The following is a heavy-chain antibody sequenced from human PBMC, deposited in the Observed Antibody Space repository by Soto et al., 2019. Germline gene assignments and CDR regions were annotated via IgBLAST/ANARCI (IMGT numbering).Heavy chain of an antibody. Sequence: EVQLVESGGGLVKPGGSLRLSCAGSGFTFKNAWVNWVRQAPGKGLEWVGRLLSKTDGGTADYGAPVKGRFTISRDDSKNTFYLQMNNLKTEDTAVYFCTTWYFLNYWGQGTLVTVSS. CDR2: LLSKTDGGTA. CDR1: GFTFKNAW. V-gene: IGHV3-15*07. D-gene: IGHD6-13*01. J-gene: IGHJ4*02. CDR3: TTWYFLNY.